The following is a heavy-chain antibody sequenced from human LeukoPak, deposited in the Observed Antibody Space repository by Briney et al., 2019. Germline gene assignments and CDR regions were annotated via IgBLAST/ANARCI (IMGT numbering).Heavy chain of an antibody. D-gene: IGHD2-15*01. J-gene: IGHJ4*02. V-gene: IGHV3-30-3*01. CDR2: ISYDGSNK. CDR1: GFTFSSYA. CDR3: AALYYFDY. Sequence: PGRSLRLSCAASGFTFSSYAMHWVRQAPGKGLEWVAVISYDGSNKYYADSVKGRFTISRDNSKNTLYLQMNSLRAEDTAVYYCAALYYFDYWGQGTLVTASS.